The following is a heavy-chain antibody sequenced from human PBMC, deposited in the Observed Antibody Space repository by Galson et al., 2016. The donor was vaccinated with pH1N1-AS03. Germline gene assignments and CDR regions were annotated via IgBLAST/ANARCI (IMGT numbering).Heavy chain of an antibody. D-gene: IGHD1-26*01. CDR3: VREMPKTCGRTFDI. CDR1: GFPFSNYW. V-gene: IGHV3-7*03. J-gene: IGHJ3*02. CDR2: MKEDGKEI. Sequence: SLRLSCAGAGFPFSNYWMSWVRQAPGKGLEWVANMKEDGKEIYYVDSVKGRFTISRDNARNSFYLQMNSLRADETALYYCVREMPKTCGRTFDIWGQGTMVTVSS.